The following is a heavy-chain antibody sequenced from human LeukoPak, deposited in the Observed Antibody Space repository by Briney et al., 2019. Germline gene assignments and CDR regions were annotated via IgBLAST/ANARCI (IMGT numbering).Heavy chain of an antibody. J-gene: IGHJ4*02. D-gene: IGHD3/OR15-3a*01. CDR2: IYYSGST. CDR3: ARQDWERFDY. Sequence: SETLSLTCTVSGGSISSSSYYWSWIRQPPGKGLEWIGYIYYSGSTNYNPSLKSRVTILVDTSKNQFSLKLSSVTAADTAVYYCARQDWERFDYWGQGTLVTVSS. V-gene: IGHV4-61*05. CDR1: GGSISSSSYY.